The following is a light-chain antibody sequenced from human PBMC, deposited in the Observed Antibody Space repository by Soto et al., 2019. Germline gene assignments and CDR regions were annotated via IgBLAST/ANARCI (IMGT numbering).Light chain of an antibody. CDR2: EAS. CDR3: KQYNSYSRRT. J-gene: IGKJ1*01. CDR1: QSISAW. Sequence: DIQMTQSPSTLSASVGDRVTITCRVSQSISAWLAWYQQKPGKAPQLLIYEASTLQSGVPSRFSGGGSGTEFTLTISSLQPDDFAPYYCKQYNSYSRRTFGQGTKVEIK. V-gene: IGKV1-5*01.